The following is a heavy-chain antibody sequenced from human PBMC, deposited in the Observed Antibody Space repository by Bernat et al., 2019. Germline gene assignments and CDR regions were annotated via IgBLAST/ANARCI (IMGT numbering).Heavy chain of an antibody. Sequence: EVQLVESGGGLVKPGGSLRLSCAASGFTFNNAWMNWVRQAPGKGLEWVGRIKSKTDGGATDYAAPVKGRFTISRDDSKNTLFLQMNSLKTEDTAVYYCITGPDTVVTQSWGQGTLVTVSS. V-gene: IGHV3-15*07. CDR2: IKSKTDGGAT. D-gene: IGHD4-23*01. CDR3: ITGPDTVVTQS. J-gene: IGHJ4*02. CDR1: GFTFNNAW.